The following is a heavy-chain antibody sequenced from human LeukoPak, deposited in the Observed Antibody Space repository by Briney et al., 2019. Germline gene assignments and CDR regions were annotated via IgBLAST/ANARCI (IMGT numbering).Heavy chain of an antibody. CDR2: IYHSGST. CDR3: ARFSIAAALDY. CDR1: GGSISSSNW. D-gene: IGHD6-6*01. Sequence: SETLSLTCAVSGGSISSSNWWSWVRQPPGKGLEWIGEIYHSGSTNYNPSLESRVSISVDKSKNQFSLKLSSVTAADTAVYYCARFSIAAALDYWGQGTLVTVSS. J-gene: IGHJ4*02. V-gene: IGHV4-4*02.